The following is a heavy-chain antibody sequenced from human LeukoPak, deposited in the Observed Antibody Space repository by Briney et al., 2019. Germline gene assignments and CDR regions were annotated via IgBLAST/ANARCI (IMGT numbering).Heavy chain of an antibody. CDR2: ISGCGGST. CDR1: GFTFSFYA. J-gene: IGHJ6*02. V-gene: IGHV3-23*01. Sequence: GGSLTLSCEAPGFTFSFYAMSWVRQPPGKGLEWVSSISGCGGSTYYAASVKGRFTISRDNSKNTLNLQMNSLRAEDTAVYYCARRAFHCSGGSCYDYGMDVWGQGTTVTVSS. D-gene: IGHD2-15*01. CDR3: ARRAFHCSGGSCYDYGMDV.